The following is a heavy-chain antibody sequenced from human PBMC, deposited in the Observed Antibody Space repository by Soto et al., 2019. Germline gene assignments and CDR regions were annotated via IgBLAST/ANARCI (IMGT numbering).Heavy chain of an antibody. CDR2: IYYLGST. J-gene: IGHJ4*02. CDR3: ARDGYDGSGSPYPAY. CDR1: GGSMSEYF. V-gene: IGHV4-59*01. Sequence: SETLSLTCSVSGGSMSEYFWSWIRQSPGKGLEWIGYIYYLGSTDYNPSLKSRVTISVDTSKRQFSLRLTSVTAADTVVYYCARDGYDGSGSPYPAYWGPGTQVTVSS. D-gene: IGHD3-10*01.